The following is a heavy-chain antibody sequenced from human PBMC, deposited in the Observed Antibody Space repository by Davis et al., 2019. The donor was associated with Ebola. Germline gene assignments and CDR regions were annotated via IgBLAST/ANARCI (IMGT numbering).Heavy chain of an antibody. V-gene: IGHV3-74*01. D-gene: IGHD6-13*01. J-gene: IGHJ6*04. Sequence: GESLKISCAVSGFPITNYWTHWVRQAPGKGLVWVSRIKSDGSTIYADSVKGRFTISRDNAKSTLYLQMNSLRVENTAVYYCARDGIATFGKGKYYYGMDVWGKGTTVTVSS. CDR2: IKSDGST. CDR1: GFPITNYW. CDR3: ARDGIATFGKGKYYYGMDV.